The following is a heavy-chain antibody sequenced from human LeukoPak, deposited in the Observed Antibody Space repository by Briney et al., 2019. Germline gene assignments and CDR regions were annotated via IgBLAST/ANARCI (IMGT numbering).Heavy chain of an antibody. CDR3: AKEKVFTSTSWTTIEY. V-gene: IGHV3-30*18. J-gene: IGHJ4*02. D-gene: IGHD6-13*01. Sequence: GGSLRLSCAASGFTLSSYGMHWVRQAPGKGLEWVAVMSYDGNAKHYADSVKGRFTISRDNSKNTLYLQMNSLRSEDTAVYYCAKEKVFTSTSWTTIEYWGQGTLVTVSS. CDR2: MSYDGNAK. CDR1: GFTLSSYG.